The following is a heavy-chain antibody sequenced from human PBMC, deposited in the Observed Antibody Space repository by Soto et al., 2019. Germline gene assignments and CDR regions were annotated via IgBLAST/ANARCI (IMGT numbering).Heavy chain of an antibody. CDR2: ISSDGNTK. CDR3: AKEVAVAGDFDY. J-gene: IGHJ4*01. D-gene: IGHD6-19*01. Sequence: GGPLRLSCVASGFTFSSYGIHWVRQAPGKGLEWVAVISSDGNTKYYADSVKGRFTISRDNSKNTLYLQMDSLRPEDTAVYYCAKEVAVAGDFDYWGHGTLVTVSS. V-gene: IGHV3-30*18. CDR1: GFTFSSYG.